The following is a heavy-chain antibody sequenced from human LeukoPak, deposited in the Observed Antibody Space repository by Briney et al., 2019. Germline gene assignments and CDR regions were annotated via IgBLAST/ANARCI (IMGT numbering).Heavy chain of an antibody. V-gene: IGHV1-69*13. Sequence: ASVKVSCKASGGTFSSYAISWVRQAPGQGLEWMGGIFPIFGTANYAQKFQGRVTITADESTSTAYMELSSLRSEDTAVYYCAREGPGPDYYYGSGSYPYYFDYWGQGTLVTVSS. J-gene: IGHJ4*02. CDR2: IFPIFGTA. CDR1: GGTFSSYA. CDR3: AREGPGPDYYYGSGSYPYYFDY. D-gene: IGHD3-10*01.